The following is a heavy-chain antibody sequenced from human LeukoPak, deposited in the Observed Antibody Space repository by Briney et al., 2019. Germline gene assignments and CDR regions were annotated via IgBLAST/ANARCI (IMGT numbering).Heavy chain of an antibody. Sequence: GGSLRLSCAASGFTFSSYDMHWVRQATGKGLEWVSAIGTAGDTYYPGSVKSRFTISRENAKNSLYLQMNSLRAEDTAVYYCARARYDILTGSNHFAYWGQGTLVTVSS. CDR3: ARARYDILTGSNHFAY. CDR1: GFTFSSYD. D-gene: IGHD3-9*01. V-gene: IGHV3-13*01. J-gene: IGHJ4*02. CDR2: IGTAGDT.